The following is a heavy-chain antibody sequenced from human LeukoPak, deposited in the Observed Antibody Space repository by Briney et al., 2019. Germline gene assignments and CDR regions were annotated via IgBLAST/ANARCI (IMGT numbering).Heavy chain of an antibody. CDR2: INPNSGST. Sequence: ASVKVSCKASGYTFTGYYIHWVRQAPGQGLEWMGWINPNSGSTNYAQKFQGRVTMTRDTSISTAYMELSRLRSDDTAVFFFQAEDGIRDGKGLXXGMDVWGQGTTVTVSS. CDR1: GYTFTGYY. CDR3: QAEDGIRDGKGLXXGMDV. V-gene: IGHV1-2*02. J-gene: IGHJ6*02. D-gene: IGHD5-24*01.